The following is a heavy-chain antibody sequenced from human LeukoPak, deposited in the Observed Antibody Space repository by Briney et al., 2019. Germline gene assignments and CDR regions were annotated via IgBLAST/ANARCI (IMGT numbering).Heavy chain of an antibody. Sequence: SETLSLTCTVSGGSISSYYWSRIRQPPRKGLEWIGYVFYTGSTNYNPSLQSRVTISVDTSRNQFSLNLSSVTAADTAVYFCARGPTRQYFDYWGQGTLVTVSS. J-gene: IGHJ4*02. CDR3: ARGPTRQYFDY. CDR1: GGSISSYY. V-gene: IGHV4-59*01. D-gene: IGHD6-6*01. CDR2: VFYTGST.